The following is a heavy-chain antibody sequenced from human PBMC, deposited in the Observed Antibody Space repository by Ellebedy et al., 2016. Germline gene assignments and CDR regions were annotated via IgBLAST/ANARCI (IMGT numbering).Heavy chain of an antibody. CDR1: GYTFTNYG. J-gene: IGHJ6*02. CDR3: AREFSALWFGESLSGMDV. CDR2: ISAYNGNT. V-gene: IGHV1-18*01. D-gene: IGHD3-10*01. Sequence: ASVKVSCKASGYTFTNYGINWVRQAPGQGLEWMGWISAYNGNTNYAQKLQGRVTMTTDTSTSTAYMELRSLRSDDTAVYYCAREFSALWFGESLSGMDVWGQGTTVTVSS.